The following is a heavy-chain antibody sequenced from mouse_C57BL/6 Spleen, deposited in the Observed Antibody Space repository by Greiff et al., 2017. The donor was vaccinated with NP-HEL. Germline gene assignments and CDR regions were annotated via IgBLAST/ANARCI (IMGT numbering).Heavy chain of an antibody. J-gene: IGHJ3*01. V-gene: IGHV5-17*01. CDR2: ISSGSSTI. Sequence: EVQGVESGGGLVKPGGSLKLSCAASGFTFSDYGMHWVRQAPEKGLEWVAYISSGSSTIYYVDTVKGRFTISRDNAKNTLFLQMTSLRSEDTAMYYCARGDYRFAYWGQGTLVTVSA. CDR3: ARGDYRFAY. CDR1: GFTFSDYG. D-gene: IGHD2-4*01.